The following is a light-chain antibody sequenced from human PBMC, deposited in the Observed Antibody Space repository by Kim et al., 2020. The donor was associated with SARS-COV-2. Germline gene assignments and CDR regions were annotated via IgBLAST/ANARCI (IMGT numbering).Light chain of an antibody. V-gene: IGLV3-25*02. CDR1: ALPKQY. CDR3: QTWGTGIQV. Sequence: SYELTQPPSVSVSPGQTARITCSGDALPKQYAYWYQQKPGQAPVMVIYKDSERPSGIPDRFSGSSSGAERYLTISSLQSEDEADYYCQTWGTGIQVFGGGTQLTVL. CDR2: KDS. J-gene: IGLJ3*02.